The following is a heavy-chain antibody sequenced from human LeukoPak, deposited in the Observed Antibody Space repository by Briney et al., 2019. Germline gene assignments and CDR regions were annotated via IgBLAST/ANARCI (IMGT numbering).Heavy chain of an antibody. D-gene: IGHD5-24*01. CDR1: GFTFSSYE. CDR3: AKERDGHKDGFDY. J-gene: IGHJ4*02. Sequence: GGSLRLSCAASGFTFSSYEMNWVRQAPGKGLEWVSFVARQGSTTNYADSVRGRFTISRDNSKNSLFLQMNTLKTEDTALYYCAKERDGHKDGFDYWGQGTLVTVSS. CDR2: VARQGSTT. V-gene: IGHV3-43*01.